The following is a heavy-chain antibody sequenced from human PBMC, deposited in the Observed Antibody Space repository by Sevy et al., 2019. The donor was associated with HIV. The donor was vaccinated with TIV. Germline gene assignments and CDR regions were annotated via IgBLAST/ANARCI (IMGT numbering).Heavy chain of an antibody. J-gene: IGHJ4*02. CDR2: ISGSGGST. CDR1: GFSFSSYA. V-gene: IGHV3-23*01. D-gene: IGHD3-10*01. Sequence: GGSLRLSCAASGFSFSSYAMSWVRQTPGKGLEWVSSISGSGGSTYYADSVKGRFTISRDNSKNTLYLQMNSLRAEDTAVYYCAKGGFTMVRGVFDYWGQGTLVTVSS. CDR3: AKGGFTMVRGVFDY.